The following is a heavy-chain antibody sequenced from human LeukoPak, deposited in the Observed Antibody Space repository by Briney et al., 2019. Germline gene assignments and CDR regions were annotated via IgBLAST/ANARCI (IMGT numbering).Heavy chain of an antibody. CDR1: GGTFSSYA. CDR3: ARDKTYGSGSYLDY. D-gene: IGHD3-10*01. J-gene: IGHJ4*02. Sequence: SVKVSCKASGGTFSSYAISWVRQAPGQGLEWMGGIIPIFGTANYAQKFQGRVTITADESTSTAYMELSSLRSEDTAVYYCARDKTYGSGSYLDYWGQGTLVTVSS. CDR2: IIPIFGTA. V-gene: IGHV1-69*13.